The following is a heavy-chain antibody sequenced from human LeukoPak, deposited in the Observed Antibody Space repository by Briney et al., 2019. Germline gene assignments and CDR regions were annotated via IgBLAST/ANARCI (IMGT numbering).Heavy chain of an antibody. D-gene: IGHD5-18*01. Sequence: PSETLSLTCTVSGGSISSSSYYWGWIRQPPGKGLEWIGSIYYSGSTYYNPSLKSRVTISVDTSKNQFSLKLSSVTAADTAVYYCAKDNERGYSYGYPGYWGQGTLVTVSS. CDR1: GGSISSSSYY. V-gene: IGHV4-39*02. CDR2: IYYSGST. J-gene: IGHJ4*02. CDR3: AKDNERGYSYGYPGY.